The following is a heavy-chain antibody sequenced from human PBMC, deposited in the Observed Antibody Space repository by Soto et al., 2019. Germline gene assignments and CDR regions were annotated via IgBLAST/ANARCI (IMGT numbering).Heavy chain of an antibody. Sequence: SETLSLTCTVSGGSISSYYWSWIRQPPGKGLEWIGYIYYSGSTNYNPPLKSRVTISVDTSKNQFSLKLSSVTAADTAVYYCARDRVATIMGGGTYFDYWGQGTLVTVSS. CDR3: ARDRVATIMGGGTYFDY. J-gene: IGHJ4*02. CDR1: GGSISSYY. D-gene: IGHD5-12*01. CDR2: IYYSGST. V-gene: IGHV4-59*01.